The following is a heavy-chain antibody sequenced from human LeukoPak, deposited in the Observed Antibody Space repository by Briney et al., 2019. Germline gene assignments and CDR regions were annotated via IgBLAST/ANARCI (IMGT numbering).Heavy chain of an antibody. V-gene: IGHV3-23*01. CDR3: ARDTSRGYCSSTSCSSRAYYYYYMDV. Sequence: GGSLRLSCAASGFTFSSYAMSWVRQAPGKGLEWVSAISGSGGSTYYADSVKGRFTISRDNAKNSLYLQMNSLRAEDTAVYYCARDTSRGYCSSTSCSSRAYYYYYMDVWGKGTTVTVSS. J-gene: IGHJ6*03. CDR1: GFTFSSYA. D-gene: IGHD2-2*01. CDR2: ISGSGGST.